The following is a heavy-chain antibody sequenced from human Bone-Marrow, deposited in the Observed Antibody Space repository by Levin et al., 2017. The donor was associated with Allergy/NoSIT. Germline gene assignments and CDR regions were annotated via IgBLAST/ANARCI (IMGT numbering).Heavy chain of an antibody. J-gene: IGHJ3*02. CDR3: ARFVDRTSPEAFDI. CDR2: ISAYNGNT. Sequence: ASVKVSCKAFGYTFSSFGIGWVRQSPGQGLEWMGWISAYNGNTNFAQKFQDRVTMTTDKSANTAYLELKRLISDDTAVYFCARFVDRTSPEAFDIWGQGTRVSVSS. V-gene: IGHV1-18*01. D-gene: IGHD5-12*01. CDR1: GYTFSSFG.